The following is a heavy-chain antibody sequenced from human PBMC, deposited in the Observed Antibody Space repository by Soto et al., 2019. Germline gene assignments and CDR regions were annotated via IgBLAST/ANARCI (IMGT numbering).Heavy chain of an antibody. V-gene: IGHV6-1*01. CDR3: ARGGVYCSGGSCYRDFDY. Sequence: SQTLSLTCAISGDSVSSNSAAWNWIRQSPSRGLEWLGRTYYRSKWYNDYAVSVKSRITINPDTSKNQFSLQLNSVTPEDTAVYYCARGGVYCSGGSCYRDFDYWGQGTLVTVSS. J-gene: IGHJ4*02. CDR2: TYYRSKWYN. D-gene: IGHD2-15*01. CDR1: GDSVSSNSAA.